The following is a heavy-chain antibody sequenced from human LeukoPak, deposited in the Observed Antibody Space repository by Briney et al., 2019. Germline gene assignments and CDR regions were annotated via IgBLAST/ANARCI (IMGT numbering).Heavy chain of an antibody. J-gene: IGHJ6*03. V-gene: IGHV3-15*01. CDR2: IKSKTDGGTT. CDR3: TTDGGYFSSTSCYNYYYYMEV. CDR1: GFTFSNAW. Sequence: PGGSLRLSCAASGFTFSNAWMSWVRQAPGKGLEWVGRIKSKTDGGTTDYAAPVKGRFTISRDDSKNTLYLQTNSLKTEDTAVYYCTTDGGYFSSTSCYNYYYYMEVWGKGTTVTVYS. D-gene: IGHD2-2*02.